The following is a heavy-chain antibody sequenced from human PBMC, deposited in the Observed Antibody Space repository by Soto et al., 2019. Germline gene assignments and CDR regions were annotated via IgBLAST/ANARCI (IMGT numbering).Heavy chain of an antibody. CDR3: AKCMGSSWIGVIDN. D-gene: IGHD6-13*01. CDR1: GFTVSTNY. V-gene: IGHV3-53*01. J-gene: IGHJ4*02. CDR2: IYTGGST. Sequence: GESLKISCAASGFTVSTNYMSWVRQSPGKGLEWVSVIYTGGSTYYADSVKGRFTTSRDNSKNRLFLQMNSLRAEDTAIYYCAKCMGSSWIGVIDNWGQGTLVTVSS.